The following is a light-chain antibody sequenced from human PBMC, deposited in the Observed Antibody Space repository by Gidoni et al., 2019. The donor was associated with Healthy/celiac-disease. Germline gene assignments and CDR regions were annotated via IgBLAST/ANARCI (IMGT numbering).Light chain of an antibody. V-gene: IGKV1-5*03. J-gene: IGKJ2*01. CDR1: QSISSW. CDR3: QQYNSYSLYT. CDR2: TAS. Sequence: DSEITQSPSTLSASVGDRVTITGRARQSISSWLAWYQQKPGKAPKLLIYTASSLESGVPSRFSGSGSGTEFTLTISSLQPDDFATYYCQQYNSYSLYTFGQGTKLEIK.